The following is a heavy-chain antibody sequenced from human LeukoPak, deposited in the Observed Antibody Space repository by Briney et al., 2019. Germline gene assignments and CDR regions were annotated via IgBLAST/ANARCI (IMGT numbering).Heavy chain of an antibody. CDR2: INSDGSST. J-gene: IGHJ6*02. CDR3: ARENYYYYYGMDV. CDR1: GFTFSSYW. Sequence: GGSLRLSCAASGFTFSSYWMHWVRQAPGKGLVWVSRINSDGSSTNYADSVKGRFTISRDNAKNTLYLQMNSLRAEDTAVYYCARENYYYYYGMDVWGQGTTVTVSS. V-gene: IGHV3-74*01.